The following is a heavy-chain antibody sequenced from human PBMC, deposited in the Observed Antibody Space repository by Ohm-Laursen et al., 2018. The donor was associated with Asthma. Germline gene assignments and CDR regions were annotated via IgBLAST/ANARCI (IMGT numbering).Heavy chain of an antibody. V-gene: IGHV2-5*01. CDR1: GFSLSTSGVG. J-gene: IGHJ6*02. CDR2: LFWNDDK. Sequence: TQTLTLTRTFSGFSLSTSGVGVGWIRQPPGKALEWLALLFWNDDKRYRPSLKSRLTITKDTSKNQVVLTMTNMDPVDTATYYCAHSLDYYGSGSYYYYYYYGMDVWGQGTTVTVSS. D-gene: IGHD3-10*01. CDR3: AHSLDYYGSGSYYYYYYYGMDV.